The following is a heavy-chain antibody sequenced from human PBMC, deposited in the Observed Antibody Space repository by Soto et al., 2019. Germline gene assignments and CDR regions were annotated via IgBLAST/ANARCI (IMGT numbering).Heavy chain of an antibody. CDR3: ARQTSTWYSYYDTLDV. CDR2: IYYSGST. Sequence: SSETLSLTCTVSGGPISSGDYYWTWIRQPPGKALEYIGYIYYSGSTYYNPSLKGRLTISVDTSKNQFSLKLSSVTAADTAVYYCARQTSTWYSYYDTLDVWGQGTAVTVSS. J-gene: IGHJ6*02. CDR1: GGPISSGDYY. D-gene: IGHD6-13*01. V-gene: IGHV4-30-4*01.